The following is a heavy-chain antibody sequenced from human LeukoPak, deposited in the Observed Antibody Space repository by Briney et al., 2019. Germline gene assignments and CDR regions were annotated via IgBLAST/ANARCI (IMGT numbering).Heavy chain of an antibody. D-gene: IGHD4-11*01. CDR3: ARDPIDYIGGIDY. CDR1: GCTFTGFY. V-gene: IGHV1-2*02. CDR2: INPKSGGT. J-gene: IGHJ4*02. Sequence: ASVKVSCTASGCTFTGFYIHWVRQAPGQGLEWMGWINPKSGGTNSAQKFQGRVTMTRDTSISTAYMELSSLRSDDTAVYYCARDPIDYIGGIDYWGQGTLVTVSS.